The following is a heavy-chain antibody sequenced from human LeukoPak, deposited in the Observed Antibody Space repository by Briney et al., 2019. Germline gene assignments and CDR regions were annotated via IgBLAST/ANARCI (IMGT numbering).Heavy chain of an antibody. J-gene: IGHJ4*02. CDR2: IYYSGST. Sequence: SETLSLTCTVSGGSISSHYWSWIRQPPGKGLEWIGYIYYSGSTNYNPSLKSRVTISVDTSKNQFSLKLSSVTAADTAVYYCARGTGYYPIDYWGQGTLVTVSS. CDR3: ARGTGYYPIDY. V-gene: IGHV4-59*11. CDR1: GGSISSHY. D-gene: IGHD3/OR15-3a*01.